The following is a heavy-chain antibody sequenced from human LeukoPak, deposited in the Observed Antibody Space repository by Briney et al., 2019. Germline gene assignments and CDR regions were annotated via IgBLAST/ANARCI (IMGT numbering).Heavy chain of an antibody. CDR3: ARLGMTVTTWAGTET. Sequence: SETLSLTCTVSGGSISSSSYYWGWIRQPPGKGLEWIGSIYYSGSTYYNPSLKSRVTISVDTSKNQFSLKLSSVTAADTAVYYCARLGMTVTTWAGTETWGQGTLVTVSS. CDR1: GGSISSSSYY. V-gene: IGHV4-39*01. D-gene: IGHD4-17*01. J-gene: IGHJ5*02. CDR2: IYYSGST.